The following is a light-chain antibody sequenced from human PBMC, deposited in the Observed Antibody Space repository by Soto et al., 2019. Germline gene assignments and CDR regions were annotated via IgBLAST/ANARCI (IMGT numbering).Light chain of an antibody. CDR2: KAT. Sequence: DIQMTQSPSSLSASLGDRVTIXXRASQSISSWLAWYQQKPGKAPKLXIYKATSLESGGPSRFSGSGSGTEFTLTISSLQPDDFATYYCQQYNSYPWTFGQGTKVDIK. CDR3: QQYNSYPWT. J-gene: IGKJ1*01. V-gene: IGKV1-5*03. CDR1: QSISSW.